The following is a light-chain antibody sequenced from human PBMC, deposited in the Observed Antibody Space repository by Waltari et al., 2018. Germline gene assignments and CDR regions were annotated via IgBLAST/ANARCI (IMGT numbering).Light chain of an antibody. Sequence: DIQITQSPSTVSASVGDRVTTTSRASQSISRWLAWYQQKPGKAPKLLIHKASSLQSGVPSRFSGSGSGTEFTLNITSLQPDDFATYYCQHYNSFSALFTFGPGTQVDIK. J-gene: IGKJ3*01. CDR1: QSISRW. CDR2: KAS. CDR3: QHYNSFSALFT. V-gene: IGKV1-5*03.